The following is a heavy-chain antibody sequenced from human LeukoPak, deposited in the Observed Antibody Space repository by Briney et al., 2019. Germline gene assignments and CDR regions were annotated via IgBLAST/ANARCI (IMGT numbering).Heavy chain of an antibody. V-gene: IGHV1-8*01. D-gene: IGHD3-16*01. CDR3: AREYYYAGFDY. J-gene: IGHJ4*02. CDR1: GYTFTSYD. CDR2: MNPNNGNT. Sequence: GASVKVSCKASGYTFTSYDINWVRQATGQGLEWMGWMNPNNGNTGYAQKFQGRVTMTRNTSTSTVYMELSSLGSEDTAVYYCAREYYYAGFDYWGQGTLITVSS.